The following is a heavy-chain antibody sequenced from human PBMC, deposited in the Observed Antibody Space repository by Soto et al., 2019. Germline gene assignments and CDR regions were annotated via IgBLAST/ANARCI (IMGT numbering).Heavy chain of an antibody. CDR2: ISDDGINK. D-gene: IGHD1-7*01. CDR3: ARWARITGSTNRGLDV. Sequence: GGSLRLSWAASGFTSSIYLLHWVRQAPGKGLEWVAVISDDGINKNYADSVKGRFTISRDNSNNTLYLQMNSLRPDDTAVYYCARWARITGSTNRGLDVWGQGTTVTVSS. J-gene: IGHJ6*02. CDR1: GFTSSIYL. V-gene: IGHV3-30-3*01.